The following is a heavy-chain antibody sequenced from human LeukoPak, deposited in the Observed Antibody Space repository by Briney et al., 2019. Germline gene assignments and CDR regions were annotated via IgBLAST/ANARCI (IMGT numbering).Heavy chain of an antibody. CDR1: GGTFSSYA. D-gene: IGHD2-8*01. CDR2: INPNSGGT. CDR3: ARVFSQIEDCTNGVCYSFDY. V-gene: IGHV1-2*02. J-gene: IGHJ4*02. Sequence: ASVKVSCKASGGTFSSYAISWVRQAPGQGLEWMGWINPNSGGTNYAQKFQGRVTMTRDTSISTAYMELSRLRSDDTAVYYCARVFSQIEDCTNGVCYSFDYWGQGTLVTVSS.